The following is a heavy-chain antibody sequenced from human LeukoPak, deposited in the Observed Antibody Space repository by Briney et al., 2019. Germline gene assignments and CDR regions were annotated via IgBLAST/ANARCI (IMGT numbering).Heavy chain of an antibody. CDR3: AKGGSGYCSSTSCYNLGY. CDR1: GFTFSSYS. D-gene: IGHD2-2*02. CDR2: ISYDGSNK. Sequence: PGGSLRLSCAASGFTFSSYSMNWVRQAPGKGLEWVAVISYDGSNKYYADSVKGRFTISRDNAKNTLYLQMNSLRAEDTAVYYCAKGGSGYCSSTSCYNLGYWGQGTLVTVSS. J-gene: IGHJ4*02. V-gene: IGHV3-30*18.